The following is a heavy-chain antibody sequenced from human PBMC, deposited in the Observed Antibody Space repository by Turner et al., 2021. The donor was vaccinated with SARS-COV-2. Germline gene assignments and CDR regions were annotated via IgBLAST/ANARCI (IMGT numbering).Heavy chain of an antibody. CDR1: GGTFSSYA. J-gene: IGHJ4*02. CDR2: FDPEDGET. V-gene: IGHV1-24*01. D-gene: IGHD2-21*02. Sequence: QVQLVQSGAEVKKPGSSVKVSCKASGGTFSSYAISWVRQAPGQGLEWMGGFDPEDGETIDAQKFQGRVTMTEDTSTDTAYMELSSLRSEDTAVYYCTTGYAYCGGDCSIHYWGQGTLVTVSS. CDR3: TTGYAYCGGDCSIHY.